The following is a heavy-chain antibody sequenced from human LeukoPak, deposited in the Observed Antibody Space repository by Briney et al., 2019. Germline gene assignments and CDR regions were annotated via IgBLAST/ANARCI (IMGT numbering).Heavy chain of an antibody. CDR1: GGSISSYY. V-gene: IGHV4-59*01. D-gene: IGHD6-19*01. Sequence: SETLTLTCTVSGGSISSYYWSWIRQPPGKGLEWIGYIYYSGSTNYNPSLKSRVTISVDTSKNQFSLKLSSVTAADTAVYYCARDRYSSGFDYWGQGTLVTVSS. J-gene: IGHJ4*02. CDR3: ARDRYSSGFDY. CDR2: IYYSGST.